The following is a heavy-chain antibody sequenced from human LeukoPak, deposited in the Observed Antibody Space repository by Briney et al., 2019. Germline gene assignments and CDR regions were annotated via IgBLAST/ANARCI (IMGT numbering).Heavy chain of an antibody. V-gene: IGHV5-51*04. Sequence: GGPLKTPCKGSGSTFISYSIGWLGRLQGKGLGWMGIFYPVESDTRISPSLEAQVTLSAAKPISTAYLQWRSLKPSGTSMYYCARLNHGSSWYLNWFDPWGQGTLVTVSA. CDR2: FYPVESDT. CDR3: ARLNHGSSWYLNWFDP. CDR1: GSTFISYS. J-gene: IGHJ5*02. D-gene: IGHD6-13*01.